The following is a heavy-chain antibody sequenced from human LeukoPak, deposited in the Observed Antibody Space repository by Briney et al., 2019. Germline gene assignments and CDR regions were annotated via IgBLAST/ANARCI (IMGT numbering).Heavy chain of an antibody. D-gene: IGHD4-17*01. Sequence: GGSLRLSCAASGFTFSSYSMNWVRQAPGKGLGWVSYISSSSSTIYYADSVKGRFTISRDNAKDSLYLQMNSLRAEDTAVYYCASMATVTTDYYYYMDVWGKGTTVTVSS. J-gene: IGHJ6*03. CDR2: ISSSSSTI. CDR3: ASMATVTTDYYYYMDV. CDR1: GFTFSSYS. V-gene: IGHV3-48*01.